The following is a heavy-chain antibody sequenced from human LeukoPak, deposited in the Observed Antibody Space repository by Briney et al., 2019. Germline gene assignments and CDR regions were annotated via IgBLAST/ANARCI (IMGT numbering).Heavy chain of an antibody. V-gene: IGHV3-23*01. Sequence: GGSLRLSCAASGFTFSSYAMNWVRQAPGKGLEWASGISGSGVRTYYADSVKGRFTISRDNSQNTFYLQMNSLRAEDTAVYYCAKGFCSGGGCFEAGNWGQGTLVTVSS. CDR3: AKGFCSGGGCFEAGN. D-gene: IGHD2-15*01. CDR2: ISGSGVRT. CDR1: GFTFSSYA. J-gene: IGHJ4*02.